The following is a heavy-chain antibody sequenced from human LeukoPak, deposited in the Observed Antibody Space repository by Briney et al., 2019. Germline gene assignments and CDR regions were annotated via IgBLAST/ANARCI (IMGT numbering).Heavy chain of an antibody. J-gene: IGHJ6*02. V-gene: IGHV3-23*01. D-gene: IGHD6-19*01. CDR3: AKATYSSGRYGMDV. CDR1: GFTFSSYA. CDR2: ISGSGGST. Sequence: GGSLRLSCAASGFTFSSYAMSWVRQAPGKGLEWVSVISGSGGSTYYADSVKGRFTISRDNSKNTLYLQMNSLRAEDTAVYYCAKATYSSGRYGMDVWGQGTTVTVSS.